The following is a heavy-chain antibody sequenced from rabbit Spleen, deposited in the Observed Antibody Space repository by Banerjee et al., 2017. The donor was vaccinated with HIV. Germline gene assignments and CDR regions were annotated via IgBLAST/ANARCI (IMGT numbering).Heavy chain of an antibody. V-gene: IGHV1S45*01. Sequence: QEQLEESGGGLVKPEGSLTLTCKASGFSFSDRDVMCWVRQAPGKGLEWIGCVDVGSSGFTYFASWAKGRFTISKTSSTTVTLQMTSLTAADTATYFCARDAATSFSSYGMDLWGQGTLVTVS. D-gene: IGHD8-1*01. CDR3: ARDAATSFSSYGMDL. CDR2: VDVGSSGFT. CDR1: GFSFSDRDV. J-gene: IGHJ6*01.